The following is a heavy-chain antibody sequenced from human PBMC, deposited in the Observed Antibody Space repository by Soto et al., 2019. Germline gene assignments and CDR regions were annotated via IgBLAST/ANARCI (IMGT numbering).Heavy chain of an antibody. Sequence: ASVKVSCKASGYTFTGYYLHWVRQAPGQGLEWMGYINPDSGRTRYAQKFQGTVTMTRDTSITTAYLELSSLKYDDSAIFYCALSFSQTNIDVWGQGTTVTSPQ. V-gene: IGHV1-2*02. J-gene: IGHJ6*01. CDR3: ALSFSQTNIDV. CDR1: GYTFTGYY. CDR2: INPDSGRT.